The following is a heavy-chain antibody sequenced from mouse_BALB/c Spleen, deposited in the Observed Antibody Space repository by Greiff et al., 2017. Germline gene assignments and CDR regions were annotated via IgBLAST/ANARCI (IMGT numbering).Heavy chain of an antibody. J-gene: IGHJ4*01. CDR1: GYTFTDYA. CDR3: ASSTATSAMDY. D-gene: IGHD1-2*01. CDR2: ISTYYGNT. Sequence: QVQLQQSGPELVRPGVSVKISCKGSGYTFTDYAMHWVKQSHAKSLEWIGVISTYYGNTNYNQKFKGKATMTVDKSSSTAYMELARLTSEDSAIYYCASSTATSAMDYWGQGTSVTVSS. V-gene: IGHV1-67*01.